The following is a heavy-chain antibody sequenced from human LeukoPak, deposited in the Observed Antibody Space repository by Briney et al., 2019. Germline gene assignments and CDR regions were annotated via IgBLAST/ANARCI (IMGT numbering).Heavy chain of an antibody. V-gene: IGHV4-34*01. CDR2: INHSGST. CDR1: GGSLSGYY. J-gene: IGHJ5*02. Sequence: PSGTLSLTCAVYGGSLSGYYWSWIRQPPGKGLEWIGEINHSGSTNYNPSLKSRVTISVDTSKNQFSLKLSSVTAADTAVYYCARQSGDPWGQGTLVTVSS. CDR3: ARQSGDP.